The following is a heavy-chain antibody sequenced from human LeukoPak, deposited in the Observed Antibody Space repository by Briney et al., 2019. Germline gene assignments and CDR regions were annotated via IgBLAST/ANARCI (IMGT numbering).Heavy chain of an antibody. V-gene: IGHV4-39*07. CDR1: GGSVSSSSYY. D-gene: IGHD1-7*01. CDR2: IYYSAST. Sequence: PSETLSLTCAVSGGSVSSSSYYWGWVRQPPGKGLEWIGSIYYSASTYYNPSLKSRVTISVDTSKNQFSLKLSSVTAADTAVYYCASQRITGTTGGTLDYWGQGTLVTVSS. J-gene: IGHJ4*02. CDR3: ASQRITGTTGGTLDY.